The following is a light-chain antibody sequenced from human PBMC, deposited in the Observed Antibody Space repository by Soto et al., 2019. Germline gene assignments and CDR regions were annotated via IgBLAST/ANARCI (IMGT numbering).Light chain of an antibody. V-gene: IGKV1-8*01. CDR3: QQYYSYPRT. Sequence: AIRMTQSPSSLSASTGDRVTITCRASQGISSNLAWYQQKPGQAPKLLIYAAYTMQSGVPSRFSGSGSGTDFTLTISSLQSEDFATYYCQQYYSYPRTFGQGTKVDIK. J-gene: IGKJ1*01. CDR1: QGISSN. CDR2: AAY.